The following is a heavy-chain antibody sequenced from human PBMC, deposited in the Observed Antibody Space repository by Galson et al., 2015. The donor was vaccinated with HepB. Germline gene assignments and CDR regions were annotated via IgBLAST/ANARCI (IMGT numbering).Heavy chain of an antibody. Sequence: QSGAEVKKPGGSLKISCKGSGYSFSTYWIAWVRQLPGKGLEWMGLISPGDSNTRYSPAFHGQVTISADKSISTAYLQLHSLQASDTAMYYCARHPPGGRGMDVWGQGTTVTVSS. J-gene: IGHJ6*02. D-gene: IGHD1-26*01. V-gene: IGHV5-51*01. CDR3: ARHPPGGRGMDV. CDR1: GYSFSTYW. CDR2: ISPGDSNT.